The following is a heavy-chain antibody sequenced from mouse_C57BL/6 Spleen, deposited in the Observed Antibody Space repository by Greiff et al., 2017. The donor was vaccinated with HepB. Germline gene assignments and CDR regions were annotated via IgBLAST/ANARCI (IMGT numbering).Heavy chain of an antibody. D-gene: IGHD2-3*01. J-gene: IGHJ2*01. CDR1: GYTFTDYY. V-gene: IGHV1-26*01. Sequence: VQLQQSGPELVKPGASVKISCKASGYTFTDYYMNWVKQSHGKSLEWIGDINPNHGGTSYNQKFKGKATLTVDKSSSTAYMELRSLTSEDSAVYYCARDDGYYVGYWGQGTTLTVSS. CDR2: INPNHGGT. CDR3: ARDDGYYVGY.